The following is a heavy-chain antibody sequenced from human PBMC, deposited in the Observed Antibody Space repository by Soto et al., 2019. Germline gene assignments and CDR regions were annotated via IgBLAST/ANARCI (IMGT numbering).Heavy chain of an antibody. D-gene: IGHD3-10*01. CDR1: GFSLSTDGVG. Sequence: QITLKESGPTLVKPTQTLTLTCTFSGFSLSTDGVGVGWIRQPPGKALEWLALIYWDYDERYSPSLKSRLTITKDTSKNQVVLTMPNMDPVDTATYYCAHRGTARFGHLFSWFDPWGQGTLVTVSS. CDR3: AHRGTARFGHLFSWFDP. V-gene: IGHV2-5*02. J-gene: IGHJ5*02. CDR2: IYWDYDE.